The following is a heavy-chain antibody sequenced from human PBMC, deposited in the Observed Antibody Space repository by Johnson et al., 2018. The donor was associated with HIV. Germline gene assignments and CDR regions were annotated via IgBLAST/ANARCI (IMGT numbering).Heavy chain of an antibody. CDR1: GFTFSSYA. Sequence: QVQLVESGGGVVQPGRSLRLSCEASGFTFSSYAMHWVRQAPGKGLEWVAVISYDGSNTYYADSVKGRFTISRDNAKNSLYLQMNSLRAEDTALYYCAKDTGAYYYDSSGYWDAFDIWGQGTMVTVSS. CDR2: ISYDGSNT. CDR3: AKDTGAYYYDSSGYWDAFDI. V-gene: IGHV3-30*04. D-gene: IGHD3-22*01. J-gene: IGHJ3*02.